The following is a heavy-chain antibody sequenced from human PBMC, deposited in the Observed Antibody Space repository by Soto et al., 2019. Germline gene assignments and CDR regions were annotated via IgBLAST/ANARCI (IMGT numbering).Heavy chain of an antibody. D-gene: IGHD6-13*01. Sequence: SETLSLTCTVSGGSISSYYWSWIRQPPGKGLEWIGYIYYSGSTNYNPSLKSRVTISVDTSKNQFSLKLSSVTAADTAVYYCARDQEQPYYYGMDVWGQGTTVTVSS. CDR2: IYYSGST. V-gene: IGHV4-59*01. J-gene: IGHJ6*02. CDR3: ARDQEQPYYYGMDV. CDR1: GGSISSYY.